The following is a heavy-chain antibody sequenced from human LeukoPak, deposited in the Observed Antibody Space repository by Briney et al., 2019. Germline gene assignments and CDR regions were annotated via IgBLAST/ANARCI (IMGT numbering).Heavy chain of an antibody. D-gene: IGHD5-18*01. CDR1: GFTVSSNY. J-gene: IGHJ6*02. Sequence: PGGSLRLSCAASGFTVSSNYMSWVRQAPGKGLEWVSVIYSGGSTYYADSVKGRFTISRDNSKNTLYLQMNSLRAEDTAVYYCARERRGYSYIGNDYYYYGMDVWGQGTTVTVSS. CDR2: IYSGGST. CDR3: ARERRGYSYIGNDYYYYGMDV. V-gene: IGHV3-53*01.